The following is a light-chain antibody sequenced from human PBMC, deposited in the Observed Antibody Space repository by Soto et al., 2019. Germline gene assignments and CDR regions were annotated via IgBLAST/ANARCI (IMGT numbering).Light chain of an antibody. Sequence: ALTQPPSASGSPGQSVTISCTGTSSDVGGYEYVSWYQQHPGKAPKLMIYEVSKRPAGVPDRFSGSKSGSTASLSVSGLQAEDEADYYCSSHSDSSNLVVFGGGTKVTVL. CDR1: SSDVGGYEY. CDR2: EVS. J-gene: IGLJ2*01. V-gene: IGLV2-8*01. CDR3: SSHSDSSNLVV.